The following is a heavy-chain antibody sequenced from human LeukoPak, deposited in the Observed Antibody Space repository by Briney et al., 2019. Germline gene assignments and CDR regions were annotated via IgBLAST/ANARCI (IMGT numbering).Heavy chain of an antibody. CDR1: GFTFSSYA. CDR3: AKALSDDYDYWSGLSPRAFDV. CDR2: ISGSGGST. V-gene: IGHV3-23*01. Sequence: GGSLRLSCAASGFTFSSYAMSWVRQAPGKGLEWVSAISGSGGSTYYADSVKGRFTIPRDNSKNTLHLQLNSLRAEDTAIYYCAKALSDDYDYWSGLSPRAFDVWGQGTMVTVSS. D-gene: IGHD3-3*01. J-gene: IGHJ3*01.